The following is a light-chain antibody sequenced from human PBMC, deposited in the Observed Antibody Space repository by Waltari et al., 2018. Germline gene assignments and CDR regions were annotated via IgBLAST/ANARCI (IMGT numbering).Light chain of an antibody. CDR1: SSDVGAYHY. CDR3: CSYAGSFTWL. CDR2: DVA. J-gene: IGLJ3*02. Sequence: HSALTQPRSVSGSPGQSVTIPCTGTSSDVGAYHYLSWYQHHPGKAPNLIIYDVAKRPSGVPDRFSGSKSGNTASLTISGLQAEDEAEYYCCSYAGSFTWLFGGGTKLTVL. V-gene: IGLV2-11*01.